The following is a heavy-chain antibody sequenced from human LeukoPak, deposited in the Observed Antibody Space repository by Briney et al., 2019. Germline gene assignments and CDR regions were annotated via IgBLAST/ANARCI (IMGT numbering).Heavy chain of an antibody. CDR2: IIPILGIA. D-gene: IGHD6-19*01. CDR3: ARVDSSGWYYSDY. J-gene: IGHJ4*02. CDR1: GGTFSSYA. V-gene: IGHV1-69*04. Sequence: SVKVSCKASGGTFSSYAISWVRQAPGQGLEWMGRIIPILGIANYAQKFQGRVTITADKSTSTAYMELSSLRSEDTAVYYGARVDSSGWYYSDYWGQGTLVTVSS.